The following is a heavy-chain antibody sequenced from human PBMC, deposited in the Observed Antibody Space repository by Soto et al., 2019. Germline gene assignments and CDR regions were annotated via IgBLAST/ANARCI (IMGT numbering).Heavy chain of an antibody. CDR2: IYFSGSA. V-gene: IGHV4-59*08. J-gene: IGHJ4*02. Sequence: QVQLQESGPGLVKPSETLSLTCTVSGGSITSYYWSWIRQPPGKGLEWIGYIYFSGSANYNPSLKRRVTISVATSKHQFSLKLSSVTAADTAVYYCARRYSGYGDYWGQGTLVTVSS. CDR3: ARRYSGYGDY. CDR1: GGSITSYY. D-gene: IGHD5-12*01.